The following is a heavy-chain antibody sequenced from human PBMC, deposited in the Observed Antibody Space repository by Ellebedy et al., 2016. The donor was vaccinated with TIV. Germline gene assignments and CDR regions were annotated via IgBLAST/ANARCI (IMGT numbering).Heavy chain of an antibody. Sequence: GESLKISXVASGFSFSCYSMNWVRQAPGKGLEWVSYFSNIGNSVYYADSVKGRFTISRDNAKNSLYLQMTSLRVEDTAVYYCTRDPHALDNWGRGTLVTVSS. J-gene: IGHJ4*02. D-gene: IGHD2-2*01. CDR3: TRDPHALDN. CDR2: FSNIGNSV. V-gene: IGHV3-48*01. CDR1: GFSFSCYS.